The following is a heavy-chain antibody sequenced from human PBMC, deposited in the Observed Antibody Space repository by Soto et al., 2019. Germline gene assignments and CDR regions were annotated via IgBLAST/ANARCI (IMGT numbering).Heavy chain of an antibody. V-gene: IGHV3-11*01. CDR1: GFTFSDYY. D-gene: IGHD3-10*01. Sequence: GGSLRLSCAASGFTFSDYYMSWIRQAPGKGLEWVSYISSSGSTIYYADSVKGRFTISRDNAKNSLYLQMNSLRAEDTAVYYCARGMAYYYGSGKAAFYGIDVWGQGTTVPVSS. CDR3: ARGMAYYYGSGKAAFYGIDV. J-gene: IGHJ6*02. CDR2: ISSSGSTI.